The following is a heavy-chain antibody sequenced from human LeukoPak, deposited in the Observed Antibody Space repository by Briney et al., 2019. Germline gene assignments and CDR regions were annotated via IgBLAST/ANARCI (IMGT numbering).Heavy chain of an antibody. J-gene: IGHJ5*02. CDR3: TRDSGTTGEVKFDP. CDR1: GGSISKQY. Sequence: SETLSLTCTVSGGSISKQYWTWVRQSAGKGLEWIGRIYGDGTITYNPSLKSRVTMSVDTSKNQFSLRLTSVTAADTAMYYCTRDSGTTGEVKFDPWGQGILVTVSS. D-gene: IGHD3-10*01. CDR2: IYGDGTI. V-gene: IGHV4-4*07.